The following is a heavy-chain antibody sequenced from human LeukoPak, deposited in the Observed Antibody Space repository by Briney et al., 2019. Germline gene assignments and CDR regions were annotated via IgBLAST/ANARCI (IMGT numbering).Heavy chain of an antibody. V-gene: IGHV4-61*02. J-gene: IGHJ4*02. CDR1: GGSISSGSYY. CDR3: AREWVTSGSYRRFDY. Sequence: SETLSLTCTVSGGSISSGSYYWSWIRQPAGKGLEWIGRIYTSGSTNYNPSLKSRVTISVDTSKNQFSLKLSSVTAAGTAVYYCAREWVTSGSYRRFDYWGQGTLVTVSS. D-gene: IGHD1-26*01. CDR2: IYTSGST.